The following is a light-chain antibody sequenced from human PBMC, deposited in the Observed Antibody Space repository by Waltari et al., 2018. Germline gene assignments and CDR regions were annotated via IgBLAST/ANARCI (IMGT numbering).Light chain of an antibody. CDR3: QQSHNTPLT. CDR1: QTISSY. V-gene: IGKV1-39*01. CDR2: AAS. Sequence: DLQMTQSPSSLSASVGDRVTITCRASQTISSYLNWYLHKPGKAPKLLIYAASSLQSGVPSRFSGSGSGTDFTLTIGSLQPEDFATYYCQQSHNTPLTFGGGTKVEVK. J-gene: IGKJ4*01.